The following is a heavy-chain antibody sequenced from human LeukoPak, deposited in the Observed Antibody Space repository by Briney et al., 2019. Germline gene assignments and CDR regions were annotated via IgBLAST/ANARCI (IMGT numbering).Heavy chain of an antibody. Sequence: GGSLRLSCAASGFTFSSYGMHWVRQAPGKGLEWVAVISYYGSNKYYADSVKGRFTISRDNSKNTLYLQMNSLRAEDTAVYYCAKNQWLASYFDYWGQGTLVTVSS. CDR2: ISYYGSNK. CDR3: AKNQWLASYFDY. J-gene: IGHJ4*02. CDR1: GFTFSSYG. D-gene: IGHD6-19*01. V-gene: IGHV3-30*18.